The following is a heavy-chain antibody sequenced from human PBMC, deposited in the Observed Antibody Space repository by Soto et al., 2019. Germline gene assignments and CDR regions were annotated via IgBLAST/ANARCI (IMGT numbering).Heavy chain of an antibody. Sequence: QVQLQQWGAGLLKPSETLSLTCAVYGGSFSTYYWSWMRQPPGKGLAWIGEINQSGSTNYNPSLKSRVTISVDTSKKQFSRELSSVAAADTAVYYCARERRVVGGYSSSWYAYFDHWGQGALVTVSS. D-gene: IGHD6-13*01. J-gene: IGHJ4*02. CDR2: INQSGST. CDR1: GGSFSTYY. V-gene: IGHV4-34*01. CDR3: ARERRVVGGYSSSWYAYFDH.